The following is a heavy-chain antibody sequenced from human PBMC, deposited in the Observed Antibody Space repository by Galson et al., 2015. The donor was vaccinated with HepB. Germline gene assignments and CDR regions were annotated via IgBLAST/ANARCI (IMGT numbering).Heavy chain of an antibody. D-gene: IGHD1-1*01. CDR1: GHTFTGYY. CDR3: ARERCGTANCDKTFDI. CDR2: INPSTGGS. Sequence: SCKASGHTFTGYYIHWVRQAPGQGLEWMGWINPSTGGSGSAQMFQGKVTMTRDTSISTAFMELNRLTSDDTAVYYCARERCGTANCDKTFDIWGQGTMVSVSS. J-gene: IGHJ3*02. V-gene: IGHV1-2*02.